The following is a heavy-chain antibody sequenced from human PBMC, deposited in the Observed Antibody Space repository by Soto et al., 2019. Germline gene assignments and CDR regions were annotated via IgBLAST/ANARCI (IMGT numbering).Heavy chain of an antibody. D-gene: IGHD3-3*01. Sequence: PSETLSLTCTVSGDCVSSITFHWSWVRQPPGKGLEWIGYIDNSATTYYNPALKSRVIMSVDTSKNQFSLRLTSVTAADTAVYYCARVGYDFLSGYTNYFDLWGHGNLVTVSS. V-gene: IGHV4-61*01. CDR2: IDNSATT. CDR3: ARVGYDFLSGYTNYFDL. J-gene: IGHJ5*02. CDR1: GDCVSSITFH.